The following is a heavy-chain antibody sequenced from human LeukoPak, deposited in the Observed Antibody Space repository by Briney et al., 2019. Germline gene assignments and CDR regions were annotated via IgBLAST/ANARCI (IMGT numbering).Heavy chain of an antibody. CDR1: GGSISGYY. Sequence: SETLSLTCTVSGGSISGYYRTWIRQSPGKGLEWIGFIYYSGSTNYNPSLKSRVTISVDTSKNQFSLKLSSVTAADTAVYYCVGQQLTDFDYWGQGTLVTVAS. D-gene: IGHD6-13*01. J-gene: IGHJ4*02. CDR3: VGQQLTDFDY. V-gene: IGHV4-59*08. CDR2: IYYSGST.